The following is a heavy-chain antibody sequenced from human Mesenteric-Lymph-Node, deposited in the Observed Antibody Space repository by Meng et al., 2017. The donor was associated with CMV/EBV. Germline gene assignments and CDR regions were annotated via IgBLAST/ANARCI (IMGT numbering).Heavy chain of an antibody. D-gene: IGHD2-2*02. CDR2: IIPIFGTA. CDR3: ARVDCSSTSCYRGGWFDP. CDR1: GYTFTSYG. J-gene: IGHJ5*02. V-gene: IGHV1-69*05. Sequence: SVKVSCKASGYTFTSYGISWVRQAPGQGLEWMGGIIPIFGTANYEQKFQGRVTITTDESTSTAYMELSSLRSEDTAVYYCARVDCSSTSCYRGGWFDPWGQGTLVTV.